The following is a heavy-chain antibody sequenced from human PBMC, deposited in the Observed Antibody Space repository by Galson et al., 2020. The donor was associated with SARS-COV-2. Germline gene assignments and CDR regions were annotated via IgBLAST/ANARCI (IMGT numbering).Heavy chain of an antibody. J-gene: IGHJ4*02. V-gene: IGHV3-30*18. CDR2: ISYDGSNK. D-gene: IGHD4-17*01. Sequence: GESLKISCAASGFTFSSYGMHWVRQAPGKGLEWVAVISYDGSNKYYADSVKGRFTISRDNSKNTLYLQMNSLRAEDTAVYYCAKDWVHGDYDIDYWGQGTLVTVSS. CDR1: GFTFSSYG. CDR3: AKDWVHGDYDIDY.